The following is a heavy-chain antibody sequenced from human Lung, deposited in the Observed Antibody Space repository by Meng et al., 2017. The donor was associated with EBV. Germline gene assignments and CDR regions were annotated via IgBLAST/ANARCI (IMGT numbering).Heavy chain of an antibody. V-gene: IGHV4-34*01. D-gene: IGHD3-22*01. Sequence: VERQEWGAGLLKASETLSITCADYGGSFSGYYWSWIRQPPGKGLEWIGEINHSGSTNYNPSLKSRVTISVDTSKNQFSLKLSSVTAADTAVYYCARGRIIGDSSGYSDYWGQGTLVTVSS. CDR3: ARGRIIGDSSGYSDY. J-gene: IGHJ4*02. CDR1: GGSFSGYY. CDR2: INHSGST.